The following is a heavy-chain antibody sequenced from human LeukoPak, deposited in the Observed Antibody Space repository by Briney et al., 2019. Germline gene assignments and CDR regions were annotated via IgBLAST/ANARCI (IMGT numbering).Heavy chain of an antibody. V-gene: IGHV3-30-3*01. J-gene: IGHJ4*02. CDR1: GFTFSSYA. CDR3: ARTQRGDRSRWCGYSSGWSQFYFGY. Sequence: GGSLRLSCAASGFTFSSYAMHWVRQAPGKGLEWVAVISYDGSNKYYADSVKGRFTISRDNSKNTLYLQMNSLRAEDTAVYYCARTQRGDRSRWCGYSSGWSQFYFGYWGQGTLVTVSS. D-gene: IGHD6-19*01. CDR2: ISYDGSNK.